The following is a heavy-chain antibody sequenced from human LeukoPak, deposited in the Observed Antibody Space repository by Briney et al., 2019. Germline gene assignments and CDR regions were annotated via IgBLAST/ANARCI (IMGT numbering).Heavy chain of an antibody. V-gene: IGHV3-49*04. Sequence: GGSLRLSCTASGFTFGDYAMSWVRQAPGKGLEWVGFIRSKAYGGTTEYAASVKGRFTISRDDSKSIAYLQMNSLKTEDTAVYYCTRDLLEMATITPYYYYGMDVWGQGTTVTVSS. CDR2: IRSKAYGGTT. CDR3: TRDLLEMATITPYYYYGMDV. CDR1: GFTFGDYA. J-gene: IGHJ6*02. D-gene: IGHD5-24*01.